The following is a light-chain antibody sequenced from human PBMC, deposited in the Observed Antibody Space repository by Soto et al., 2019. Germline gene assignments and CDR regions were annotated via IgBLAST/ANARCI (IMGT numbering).Light chain of an antibody. Sequence: QSALTQPASVSGSPGQSITISCTGTSSDVGSYNYVSWYQHYPGKAPKFMIYDVSNRPSGVSNRFSGSKSGNTASLTISGLQGEDEADYYCSSYTTSGTLVFGSGTKVTVL. CDR2: DVS. CDR3: SSYTTSGTLV. J-gene: IGLJ1*01. CDR1: SSDVGSYNY. V-gene: IGLV2-14*03.